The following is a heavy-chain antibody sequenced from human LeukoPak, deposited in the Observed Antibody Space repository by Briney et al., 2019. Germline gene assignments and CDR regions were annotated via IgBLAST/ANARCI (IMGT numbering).Heavy chain of an antibody. V-gene: IGHV1-69*10. J-gene: IGHJ4*02. D-gene: IGHD2-15*01. CDR1: GGTFANYD. CDR3: ATLCSGGFCYVDY. CDR2: FVPSVDVA. Sequence: SVKVSCKASGGTFANYDISWVRQAPGQGLEWMGGFVPSVDVANYSPKFRGRVTITADKTTTTVFMELSSLRSEDTAVYYCATLCSGGFCYVDYWGQGILVTVSS.